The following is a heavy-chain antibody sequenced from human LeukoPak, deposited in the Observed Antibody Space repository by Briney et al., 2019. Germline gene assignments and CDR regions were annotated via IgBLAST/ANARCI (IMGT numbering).Heavy chain of an antibody. CDR1: GFTFSSYG. D-gene: IGHD6-19*01. CDR2: IWYDGSNK. V-gene: IGHV3-33*01. Sequence: PGGSLRLSCAASGFTFSSYGMHWVRQAPGKGLEWVAVIWYDGSNKYYADSVKGRFTISRDNSKNTLYLQMNSLRAEDTAVYYCARERHYSSGWENWIDPWGQGTLVTVSS. CDR3: ARERHYSSGWENWIDP. J-gene: IGHJ5*02.